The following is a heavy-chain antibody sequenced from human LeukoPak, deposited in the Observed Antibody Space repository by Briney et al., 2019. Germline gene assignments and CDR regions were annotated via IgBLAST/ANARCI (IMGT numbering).Heavy chain of an antibody. J-gene: IGHJ6*02. Sequence: SETLSLTCTVSGGSISSHYWSWIRQPPGKGLEWIGYIYYSGSTNYNPSLKSRVTISVDTSKNQFSLKLSSVTAADTAVYYCARVVPAANYYYYYGMDVWGQGTTVTVSS. CDR3: ARVVPAANYYYYYGMDV. V-gene: IGHV4-59*08. CDR2: IYYSGST. D-gene: IGHD2-2*01. CDR1: GGSISSHY.